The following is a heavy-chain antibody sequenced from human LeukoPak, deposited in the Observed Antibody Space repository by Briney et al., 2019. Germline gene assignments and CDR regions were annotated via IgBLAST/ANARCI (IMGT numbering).Heavy chain of an antibody. D-gene: IGHD3-10*01. CDR1: GYTFTDYY. J-gene: IGHJ4*02. V-gene: IGHV1-2*02. CDR3: ARALGSGSYYQAY. Sequence: WASVKVSCKASGYTFTDYYMHWVRQAPGQGLEWMGWINLNSGATGSAQKFQGSVTMTRDTSISTAYMELSRLRSDGTAVFYCARALGSGSYYQAYWGQGTLVTVSS. CDR2: INLNSGAT.